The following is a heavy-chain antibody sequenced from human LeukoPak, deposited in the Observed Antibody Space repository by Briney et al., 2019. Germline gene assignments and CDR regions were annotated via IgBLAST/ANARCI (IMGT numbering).Heavy chain of an antibody. D-gene: IGHD1-7*01. V-gene: IGHV3-66*01. CDR3: ARDPPAVRTNTYA. CDR2: IYSGGDT. J-gene: IGHJ5*02. CDR1: GFTISNDY. Sequence: GGSLRLSCAASGFTISNDYMNWVRQAPGKGLEWVSLIYSGGDTYYADSVKGRFTISRDHSKNTLYLQMNSLRVEDTAVYYCARDPPAVRTNTYAWGQGTLVTVS.